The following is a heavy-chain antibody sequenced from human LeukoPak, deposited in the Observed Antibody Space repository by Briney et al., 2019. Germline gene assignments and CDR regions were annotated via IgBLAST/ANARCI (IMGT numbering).Heavy chain of an antibody. J-gene: IGHJ6*03. D-gene: IGHD6-13*01. Sequence: SETLSLTCTVSGGSISSYYWGWIRQPPGKGLEWIGSIYYSGSTYYNPSLKSRVTISVDTSKSQFSLKLSSVTAADTAVYYCARAYSSSWYGGLDYYYMDVWGKGTTVTVSS. CDR1: GGSISSYY. CDR2: IYYSGST. V-gene: IGHV4-39*07. CDR3: ARAYSSSWYGGLDYYYMDV.